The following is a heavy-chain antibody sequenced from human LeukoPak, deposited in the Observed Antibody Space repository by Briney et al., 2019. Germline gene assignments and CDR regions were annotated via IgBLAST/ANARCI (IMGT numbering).Heavy chain of an antibody. CDR2: IRGGGGSA. CDR3: VRDGAGTVPLAP. V-gene: IGHV3-23*01. Sequence: PGGSLRLSCTASGFTFSTYAMMWVRQAPGKGPEWVSAIRGGGGSAFYADSVRGRFTVSRDNAKNTLFLQMNSLRDEDTAMYYCVRDGAGTVPLAPWGQGALVTVSS. D-gene: IGHD4-17*01. CDR1: GFTFSTYA. J-gene: IGHJ5*02.